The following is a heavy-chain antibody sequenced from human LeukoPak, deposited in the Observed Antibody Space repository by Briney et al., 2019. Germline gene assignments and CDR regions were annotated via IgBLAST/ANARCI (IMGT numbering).Heavy chain of an antibody. J-gene: IGHJ4*02. D-gene: IGHD3-9*01. V-gene: IGHV3-30-3*01. CDR3: ARSGRYFDWLLSPD. CDR1: GLTFSTYA. CDR2: ISYDGSNK. Sequence: PGASLRLSCAASGLTFSTYAMHWVRQASGKGLEWVAVISYDGSNKYYADSVKGRFTISRDNSKNTLYLQMNSLRTEDTAVYYCARSGRYFDWLLSPDWGQGTLVTVSS.